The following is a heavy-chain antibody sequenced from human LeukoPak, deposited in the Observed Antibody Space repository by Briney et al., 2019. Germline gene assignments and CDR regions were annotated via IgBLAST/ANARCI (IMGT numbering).Heavy chain of an antibody. CDR1: GYTFTSYA. V-gene: IGHV1-3*01. Sequence: ASVKVSCKASGYTFTSYAMHWVRQAPGQRLEWMGWINAGNGNTKYSQNFQGRVTVTRDTSASTVYMELRSLRSDDTAVYYCARDGLADGGYDGYNWFDPWGQGTLVTVSS. J-gene: IGHJ5*02. D-gene: IGHD5-12*01. CDR2: INAGNGNT. CDR3: ARDGLADGGYDGYNWFDP.